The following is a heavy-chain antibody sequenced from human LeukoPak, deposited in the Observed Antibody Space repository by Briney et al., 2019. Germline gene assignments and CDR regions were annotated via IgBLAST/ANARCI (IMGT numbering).Heavy chain of an antibody. CDR3: ARGSGGDDFWSGPDY. J-gene: IGHJ4*02. Sequence: ASVKVSCKASGGTFSSYAISWVRQAPGQGLEWMGGIIPIFGTANYAQKFQGRVTITADESTSTAYMELSSLRSEDTAVYYCARGSGGDDFWSGPDYWGQGTLVTVSS. V-gene: IGHV1-69*13. CDR1: GGTFSSYA. D-gene: IGHD3-3*01. CDR2: IIPIFGTA.